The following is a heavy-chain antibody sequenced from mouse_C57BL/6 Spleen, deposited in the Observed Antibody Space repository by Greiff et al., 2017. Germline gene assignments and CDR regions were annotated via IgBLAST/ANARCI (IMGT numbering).Heavy chain of an antibody. CDR3: ARHEGDGGGWFGY. D-gene: IGHD1-1*02. CDR2: INPNYGTT. Sequence: VQLQQSGPELVKPGASVKISCKASGYSFTDYNMNWVKQSNGKSLEWIGGINPNYGTTSYNQKFKGKATLTGDKSSSTAYMQLNSLTSEDAAVYYCARHEGDGGGWFGYWGQGTLVTVSA. J-gene: IGHJ3*01. CDR1: GYSFTDYN. V-gene: IGHV1-39*01.